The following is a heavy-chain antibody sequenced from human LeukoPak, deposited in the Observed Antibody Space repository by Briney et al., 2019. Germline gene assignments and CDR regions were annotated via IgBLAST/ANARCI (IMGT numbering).Heavy chain of an antibody. D-gene: IGHD7-27*01. CDR3: ATRKLGNDY. Sequence: PSETLSLSCTVSGGSVSNYYWSWIRQSPGKGLEWIGYIYYTETSYNPSLKSRVTISADTSKNQFSLKLYSVTAADTAVYYCATRKLGNDYWGQGTLVTVSS. CDR2: IYYTET. J-gene: IGHJ4*02. V-gene: IGHV4-59*02. CDR1: GGSVSNYY.